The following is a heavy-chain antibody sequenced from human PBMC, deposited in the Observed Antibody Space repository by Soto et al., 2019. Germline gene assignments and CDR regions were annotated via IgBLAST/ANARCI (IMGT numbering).Heavy chain of an antibody. CDR3: ARVTMVIRDSDHFGVDV. D-gene: IGHD4-17*01. J-gene: IGHJ6*02. CDR2: VSHSGTT. Sequence: SETLSLTCLVSGFPISSTYSWGWIRQPPGKGLEWIGSVSHSGTTSYSPSLTSRVSISVDTSKNQVSLKLTSVTAADTAVYFCARVTMVIRDSDHFGVDVWGHGTTVTVSS. V-gene: IGHV4-38-2*02. CDR1: GFPISSTYS.